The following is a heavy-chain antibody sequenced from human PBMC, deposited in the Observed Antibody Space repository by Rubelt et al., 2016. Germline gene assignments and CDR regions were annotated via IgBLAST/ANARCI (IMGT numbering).Heavy chain of an antibody. CDR3: ARSIVEMATIGAFDI. V-gene: IGHV4-59*01. Sequence: RWIRQPPGKGLEWIGYIYYSGSTNYNPSLKSRVTISVDTSKNQFSLKLSSVTAADTAVYYCARSIVEMATIGAFDIWGQGTMVTVSS. D-gene: IGHD5-24*01. J-gene: IGHJ3*02. CDR2: IYYSGST.